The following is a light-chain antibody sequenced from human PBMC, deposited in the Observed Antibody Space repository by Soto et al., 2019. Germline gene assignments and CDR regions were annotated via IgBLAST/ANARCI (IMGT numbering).Light chain of an antibody. J-gene: IGKJ1*01. CDR2: GAS. V-gene: IGKV3-20*01. CDR3: QQYGSSPTWT. CDR1: QSISSDH. Sequence: IVLTQSPGIRSLSAGERATLACRASQSISSDHLAWYQQRPGQSPRLLIYGASSRTTGVPDRFSGSGSGTDFTLTISRLETEDFAVYYCQQYGSSPTWTFGQGTKVDIK.